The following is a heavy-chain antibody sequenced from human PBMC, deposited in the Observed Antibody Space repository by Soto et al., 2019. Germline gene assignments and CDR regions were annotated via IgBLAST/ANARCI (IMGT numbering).Heavy chain of an antibody. Sequence: SXKVSFKASGYTXTTYGIPLVRQAPGQGLEWIGWIITYDCNTNYAQKVQGRVSMTTDPSTSKAYMELRSMRSYDTAVYYCARDPATAYSSSSFDYWGQGTLGTVSS. V-gene: IGHV1-18*04. CDR1: GYTXTTYG. CDR3: ARDPATAYSSSSFDY. J-gene: IGHJ4*02. CDR2: IITYDCNT. D-gene: IGHD6-6*01.